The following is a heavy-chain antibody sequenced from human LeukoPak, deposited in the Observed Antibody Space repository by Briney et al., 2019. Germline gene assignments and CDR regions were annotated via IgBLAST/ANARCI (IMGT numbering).Heavy chain of an antibody. CDR1: GYTFTGHY. CDR2: INPNTGGA. D-gene: IGHD4-17*01. Sequence: ASVKVSCKASGYTFTGHYMHWVRQAPGQGLEWMGWINPNTGGAIYAQKFQGRVTMTRDPSVNTAYMELKTLTFDDTAVYYCARNDYGTFSYYFYGMDIWGPGTTVSVSS. CDR3: ARNDYGTFSYYFYGMDI. J-gene: IGHJ6*02. V-gene: IGHV1-2*02.